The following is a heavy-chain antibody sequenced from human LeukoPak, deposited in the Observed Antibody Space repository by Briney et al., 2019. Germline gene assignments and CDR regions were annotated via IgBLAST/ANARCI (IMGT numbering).Heavy chain of an antibody. Sequence: PSETLSLTCAVSGGSISSGGYSWSWIRQPPGKGLEWIGNIYYSGSTYYNPSLKSRVTISVDTSKNQFSLKLSSVTAADTAVYYCARRAIDSSDPRYYFDYWGQGTLVTVSS. D-gene: IGHD3-22*01. CDR3: ARRAIDSSDPRYYFDY. CDR2: IYYSGST. V-gene: IGHV4-30-4*07. CDR1: GGSISSGGYS. J-gene: IGHJ4*02.